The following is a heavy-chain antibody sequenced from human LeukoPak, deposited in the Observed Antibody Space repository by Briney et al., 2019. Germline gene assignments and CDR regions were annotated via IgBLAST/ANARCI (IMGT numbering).Heavy chain of an antibody. Sequence: GGSLRLSCTAPGFSFSGHWMHWARQLPGKGLVWVSRISPTGSTTSYADSVKGRFTVSRDNAKNTLYLQVNNLRAEDTAVYYCARGPNSNWSGLDFWGQGTLLTVSS. CDR3: ARGPNSNWSGLDF. V-gene: IGHV3-74*01. CDR2: ISPTGSTT. J-gene: IGHJ4*02. CDR1: GFSFSGHW. D-gene: IGHD6-6*01.